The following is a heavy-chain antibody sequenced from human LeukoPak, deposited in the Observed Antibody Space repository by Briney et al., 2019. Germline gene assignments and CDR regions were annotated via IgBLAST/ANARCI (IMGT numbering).Heavy chain of an antibody. CDR1: GFTFSNYW. CDR3: ARDHYGLPRY. Sequence: PGGSLRLSCAASGFTFSNYWMSWVRQAPGKGLEWVANIKQDGSERYYVDSVNGRFTISRDNAKNSLSLRMNSLRAEDTAVYYCARDHYGLPRYWGQGTLVTVSS. D-gene: IGHD4-17*01. CDR2: IKQDGSER. V-gene: IGHV3-7*01. J-gene: IGHJ4*02.